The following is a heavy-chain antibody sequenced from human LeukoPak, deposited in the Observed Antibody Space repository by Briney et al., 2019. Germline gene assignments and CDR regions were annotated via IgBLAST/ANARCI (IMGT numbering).Heavy chain of an antibody. CDR2: IYYTGST. Sequence: SETLSLTCTVSGGSVSGGSYYWSWIRQPPGLGLEWIGYIYYTGSTDYNPSLKSRVTISIDTSKNQFSLRLSSVTAADTAVYYCARDPFGSNAFDIWGQGTVVAVSS. J-gene: IGHJ3*02. V-gene: IGHV4-61*01. CDR1: GGSVSGGSYY. CDR3: ARDPFGSNAFDI. D-gene: IGHD3-10*01.